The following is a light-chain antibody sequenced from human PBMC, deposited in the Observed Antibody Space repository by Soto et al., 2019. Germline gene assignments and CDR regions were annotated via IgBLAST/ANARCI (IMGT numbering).Light chain of an antibody. V-gene: IGLV1-44*01. CDR3: AAWDDSLNGVV. J-gene: IGLJ2*01. CDR1: SSNIGSNT. CDR2: SDN. Sequence: QSVLTQPPSPSGTPGQRVTISCSGSSSNIGSNTVNWYQQFPGTAPKLLIYSDNQRPSGVPDRFSGSKSGTSASLAISGLQSEDEADYYCAAWDDSLNGVVFGGGTKLTVL.